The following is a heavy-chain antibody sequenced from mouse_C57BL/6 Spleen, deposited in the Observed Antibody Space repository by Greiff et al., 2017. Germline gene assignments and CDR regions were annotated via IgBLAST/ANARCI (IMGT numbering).Heavy chain of an antibody. CDR2: IYPSGSET. J-gene: IGHJ3*01. D-gene: IGHD2-5*01. CDR1: GYTFTSYW. CDR3: ARTYSNYLAWFAY. Sequence: QVQLQQPGAELVRPGSSVKLSCKASGYTFTSYWMAWVKQRPGQGLEWIGNIYPSGSETHYNEKFKGKATLTVDKSSSTAYMQLSSLTSEDSAVYYCARTYSNYLAWFAYWGQGTLVTVSA. V-gene: IGHV1-61*01.